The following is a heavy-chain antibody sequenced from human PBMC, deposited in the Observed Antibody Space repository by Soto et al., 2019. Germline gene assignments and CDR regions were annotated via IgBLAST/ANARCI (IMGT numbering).Heavy chain of an antibody. Sequence: GGSLRLSCAASGFTFSSYGMHWVRQAPGKGLEWVAVISYDGSNKYYADSVKGRFTISRDNSKNTLYLQMNSLRAEDTAVYYCAKDRXGSSIAFRGYYYYGMDVWGQGTTVTVSS. CDR1: GFTFSSYG. D-gene: IGHD6-6*01. CDR2: ISYDGSNK. V-gene: IGHV3-30*18. CDR3: AKDRXGSSIAFRGYYYYGMDV. J-gene: IGHJ6*02.